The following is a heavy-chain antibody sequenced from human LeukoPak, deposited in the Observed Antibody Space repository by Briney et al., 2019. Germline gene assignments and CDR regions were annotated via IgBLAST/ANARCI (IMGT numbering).Heavy chain of an antibody. V-gene: IGHV4-61*02. D-gene: IGHD6-13*01. CDR2: IYTSGST. J-gene: IGHJ3*02. CDR3: ARERGAAAVGAFDI. Sequence: SETLSLTCTVSGGSISSGSYYWSWIRQPAGKGLEWIGRIYTSGSTNYNPSLKSRVTISVDTSKNQFSLKLSSVTAADTAVYYCARERGAAAVGAFDIWGQGTMVTVSS. CDR1: GGSISSGSYY.